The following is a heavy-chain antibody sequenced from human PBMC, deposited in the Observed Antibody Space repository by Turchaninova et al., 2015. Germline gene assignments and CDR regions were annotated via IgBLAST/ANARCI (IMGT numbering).Heavy chain of an antibody. D-gene: IGHD1-26*01. V-gene: IGHV6-1*03. J-gene: IGHJ4*02. CDR2: TYYRSRWYN. CDR3: ARGGTYFKGFEF. Sequence: QVQLQQSGPGLVKPSQTLSLTCAISGDSVSSSSAAWNWIRQSPSKGLEWLGRTYYRSRWYNDYGLSVKSCLNINSDTSENQFSLRLNSVTPEDTAVYYCARGGTYFKGFEFWGQGALVTVSS. CDR1: GDSVSSSSAA.